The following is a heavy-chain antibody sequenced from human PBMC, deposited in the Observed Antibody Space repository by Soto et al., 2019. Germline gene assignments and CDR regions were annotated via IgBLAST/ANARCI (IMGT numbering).Heavy chain of an antibody. D-gene: IGHD1-26*01. V-gene: IGHV1-18*01. CDR1: GYTFTSYC. CDR3: ASGTRKIVGARSFDY. J-gene: IGHJ4*02. CDR2: ISAYNGNT. Sequence: APVKVSCKASGYTFTSYCISWVRQAPGQGLEWMGWISAYNGNTNYAQKLQGRVTMTTDTSTSTAYMELRSLRSDDTAVYYCASGTRKIVGARSFDYWGQGTLVTAPQ.